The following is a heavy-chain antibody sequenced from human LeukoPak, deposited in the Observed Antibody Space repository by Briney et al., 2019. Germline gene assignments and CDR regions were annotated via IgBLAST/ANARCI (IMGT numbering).Heavy chain of an antibody. Sequence: PGGSLKLSCAASGFTFSGSAMHWVRQASGKGLEWVGRIRTKANSDATAYGASVKGRFTISRDDSKNTAYLQMNSQKTEDTAVYYCTRQGSIRGVVIYGMDVWGQGTTVTVSS. CDR1: GFTFSGSA. D-gene: IGHD3-10*01. CDR3: TRQGSIRGVVIYGMDV. V-gene: IGHV3-73*01. J-gene: IGHJ6*02. CDR2: IRTKANSDAT.